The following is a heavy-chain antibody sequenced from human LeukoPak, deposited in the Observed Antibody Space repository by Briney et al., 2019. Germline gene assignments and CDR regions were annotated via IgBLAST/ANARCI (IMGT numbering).Heavy chain of an antibody. D-gene: IGHD1-26*01. J-gene: IGHJ3*02. CDR3: ARDSGSSDAFDI. CDR2: ISSSGSTI. Sequence: AGGSLRLSCAASGFTFSDYYMSWIRQAPGKGLEWVSYISSSGSTIYYADSVKGRFTISRENAKNSLYLQMNSLRAGDTAVYYCARDSGSSDAFDIWGQGTMVTVSS. V-gene: IGHV3-11*04. CDR1: GFTFSDYY.